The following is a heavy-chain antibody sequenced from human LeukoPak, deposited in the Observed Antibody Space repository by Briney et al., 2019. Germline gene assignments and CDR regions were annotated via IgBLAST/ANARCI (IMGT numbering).Heavy chain of an antibody. V-gene: IGHV4-59*08. CDR2: IYYSGST. CDR3: ARLWGGELWKTPDY. D-gene: IGHD3-16*01. Sequence: SETLSLTCTVSGGSINSYYWSWIRQPPGKGLEWIGYIYYSGSTEYNPSLKSRVTISVDTSKNQFSLKMSSVTAADTAVYYCARLWGGELWKTPDYWGQGTLVTVSS. CDR1: GGSINSYY. J-gene: IGHJ4*02.